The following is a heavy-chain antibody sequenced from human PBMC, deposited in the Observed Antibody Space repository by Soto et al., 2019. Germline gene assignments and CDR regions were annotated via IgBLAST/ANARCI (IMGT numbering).Heavy chain of an antibody. CDR1: GFTFSDYY. CDR3: ARQRGYYDSSGLDY. Sequence: VGSLRLSCAASGFTFSDYYMSWLRQAPGKGLEWVSYISAGGGSTIYYADSVKGRFTISRDNAKNSLYLQMNSLRAEDTAMYYCARQRGYYDSSGLDYWGQGALVTVSS. CDR2: ISAGGGSTI. D-gene: IGHD3-22*01. J-gene: IGHJ4*02. V-gene: IGHV3-11*01.